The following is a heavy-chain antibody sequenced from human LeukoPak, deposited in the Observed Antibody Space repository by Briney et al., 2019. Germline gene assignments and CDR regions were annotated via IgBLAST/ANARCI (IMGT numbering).Heavy chain of an antibody. CDR1: GFTFSSYD. CDR2: FHTDGGT. V-gene: IGHV3-13*01. J-gene: IGHJ4*02. D-gene: IGHD4-17*01. Sequence: GGSLRLSCAASGFTFSSYDMHWVRQAPGKGLEWVSAFHTDGGTYYLDSVKGQFTISREDAKNSLYLQMNTLRAGDTAVYYCARGSGPGVTTIDSWGQGTLVIVSS. CDR3: ARGSGPGVTTIDS.